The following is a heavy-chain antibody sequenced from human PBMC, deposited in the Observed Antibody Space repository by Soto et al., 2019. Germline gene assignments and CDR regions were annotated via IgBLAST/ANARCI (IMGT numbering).Heavy chain of an antibody. CDR1: GGSISNQF. CDR2: ISYTGNT. CDR3: ARDLGTTSRFDP. V-gene: IGHV4-59*11. D-gene: IGHD2-2*01. Sequence: PSETLSLTRTVSGGSISNQFWSWIRQPPGKGLEWIGYISYTGNTNYNPSLKSRLTISVDTSKSQFSLKLTSVTAADTAVYYCARDLGTTSRFDPWGQGTLVTVSS. J-gene: IGHJ5*02.